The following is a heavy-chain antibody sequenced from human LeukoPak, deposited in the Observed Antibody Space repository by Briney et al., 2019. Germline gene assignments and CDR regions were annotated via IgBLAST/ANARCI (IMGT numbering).Heavy chain of an antibody. CDR1: AGSFNEFH. CDR3: AGIPSPGHGFDP. J-gene: IGHJ5*02. Sequence: PSETLSLTCAVYAGSFNEFHWSWIRQTPGKGLEWIGEINHSGGSNYTPSLKSRVTMSVDTSQNQFSLRLSSVTAADTTVYYCAGIPSPGHGFDPWGQGTLVTVSS. CDR2: INHSGGS. D-gene: IGHD6-13*01. V-gene: IGHV4-34*01.